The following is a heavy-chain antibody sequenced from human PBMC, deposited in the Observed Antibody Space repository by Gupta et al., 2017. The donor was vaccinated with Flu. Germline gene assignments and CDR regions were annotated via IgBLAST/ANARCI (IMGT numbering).Heavy chain of an antibody. V-gene: IGHV3-23*01. CDR3: AKVGYSYGYVCWYFDL. CDR1: GVPFSCYA. D-gene: IGHD5-18*01. J-gene: IGHJ2*01. CDR2: VSGSGGST. Sequence: VQLLESGGGLVQPGGSLGLLCAASGVPFSCYAMSWGRQAPGKGLEWVSAVSGSGGSTYYADAVKGRFTSSRENSKNTLYLKMNSLRAEDTAVYYCAKVGYSYGYVCWYFDLWGRGTLVTVSS.